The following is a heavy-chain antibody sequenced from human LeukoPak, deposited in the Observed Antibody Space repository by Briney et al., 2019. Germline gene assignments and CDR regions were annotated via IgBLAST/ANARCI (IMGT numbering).Heavy chain of an antibody. CDR2: INHSGST. Sequence: PSETLSLTCAVYGGSFSGYYWSWIRQPPGKGLEWIGEINHSGSTNYNPSLKSRVTISVDTSKNQFSLKLSSVTAADTAVYYCARVLRSYCCAFDIWGQGTMVTVSS. V-gene: IGHV4-34*01. CDR1: GGSFSGYY. J-gene: IGHJ3*02. D-gene: IGHD3-16*02. CDR3: ARVLRSYCCAFDI.